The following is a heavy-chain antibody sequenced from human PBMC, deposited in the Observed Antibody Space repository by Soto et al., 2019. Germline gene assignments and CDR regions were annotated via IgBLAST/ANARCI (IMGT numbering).Heavy chain of an antibody. CDR1: GGSFSGNY. V-gene: IGHV4-34*01. CDR2: INHSGSG. D-gene: IGHD2-15*01. CDR3: AKGYCSGNSCYNWFDP. Sequence: QVQLQQWGAGLLQPSETLSLTCDVYGGSFSGNYWSWIRQPPGKGLEWIGEINHSGSGNYNPSLKSGVTISVDTAKNQFSMKLSSVTAADTAVYYCAKGYCSGNSCYNWFDPWGQGTLVTVSS. J-gene: IGHJ5*02.